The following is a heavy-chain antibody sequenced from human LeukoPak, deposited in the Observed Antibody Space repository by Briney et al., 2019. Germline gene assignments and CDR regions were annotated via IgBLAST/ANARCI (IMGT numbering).Heavy chain of an antibody. D-gene: IGHD3-22*01. J-gene: IGHJ4*02. Sequence: PSQTLSLTCTVSGGSISSGGYYWSWIRQPPGKGLEWIGYIYHSGSTYYNPSLKSRVTISVDRSKNQFSLKLSSVTAADTAVYYCASLSHVSGYPAAYWGQGTLVTVSS. CDR2: IYHSGST. V-gene: IGHV4-30-2*01. CDR3: ASLSHVSGYPAAY. CDR1: GGSISSGGYY.